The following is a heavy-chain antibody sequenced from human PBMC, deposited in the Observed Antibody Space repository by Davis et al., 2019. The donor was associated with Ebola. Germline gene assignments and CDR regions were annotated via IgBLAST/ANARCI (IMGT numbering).Heavy chain of an antibody. CDR1: GFTFSSYA. D-gene: IGHD6-19*01. CDR3: AREVAVAYFDY. J-gene: IGHJ4*02. CDR2: ISSSSSYI. V-gene: IGHV3-21*01. Sequence: PGGSLRLSCAASGFTFSSYAMSWVRQAPGKGLEWVSSISSSSSYIYYADSVKGRFTISRDNAKNSLYLQMNSLRAEDTAVYYCAREVAVAYFDYWGQGTLVTVSS.